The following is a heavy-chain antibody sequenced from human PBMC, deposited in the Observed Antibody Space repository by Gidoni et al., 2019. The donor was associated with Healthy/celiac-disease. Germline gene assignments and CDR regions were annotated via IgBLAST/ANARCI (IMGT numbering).Heavy chain of an antibody. J-gene: IGHJ6*03. CDR1: GGSISSGSYY. Sequence: QVQLQESGPGLVKPSQTLSLTCTVSGGSISSGSYYWSWIRQPAGKGLEWIGRIYTSGSTNYNPSLKSRVTISVDTSKNQFSLKLSSVTAADTAVYYCARSPGGGGYYYYYMDVWGKGTTVTVSS. CDR2: IYTSGST. CDR3: ARSPGGGGYYYYYMDV. V-gene: IGHV4-61*02. D-gene: IGHD3-16*01.